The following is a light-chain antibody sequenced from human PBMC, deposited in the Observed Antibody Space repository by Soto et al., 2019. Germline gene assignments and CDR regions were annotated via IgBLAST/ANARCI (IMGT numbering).Light chain of an antibody. CDR2: GTS. V-gene: IGKV3-20*01. CDR1: QTISSNN. J-gene: IGKJ1*01. CDR3: QQYGSWT. Sequence: EIVLTQYPGTLSESTGERATLSCRASQTISSNNLAWYQQKPGQAPSRLIYGTSSRATGIPDRFSGSGSGTDFTLTISRLEPEDSAIYYCQQYGSWTFGQGTKVDI.